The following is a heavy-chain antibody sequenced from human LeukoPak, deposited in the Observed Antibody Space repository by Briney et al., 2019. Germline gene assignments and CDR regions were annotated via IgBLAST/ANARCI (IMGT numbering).Heavy chain of an antibody. Sequence: VASVKVSCKASGDTFTRFNINWVRQATGQGLEWMGWMNLYTGNTAYAQKFQGRVTITADESTSTAYMELSSLRSEDTAVYYCARAAAKGYYDFWSGSPRFDYWGQGTLVTVSS. D-gene: IGHD3-3*01. CDR3: ARAAAKGYYDFWSGSPRFDY. CDR2: MNLYTGNT. CDR1: GDTFTRFN. V-gene: IGHV1-8*03. J-gene: IGHJ4*02.